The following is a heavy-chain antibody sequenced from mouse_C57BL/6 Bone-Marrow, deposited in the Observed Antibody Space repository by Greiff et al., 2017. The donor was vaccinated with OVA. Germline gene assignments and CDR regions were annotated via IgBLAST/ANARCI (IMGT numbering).Heavy chain of an antibody. CDR2: ISYDGSN. V-gene: IGHV3-6*01. CDR1: GYSITSGYY. J-gene: IGHJ1*03. Sequence: EVQLVESGPGLVKPSQSLSLTCSVTGYSITSGYYWNWIRQFPGNKLEWMGYISYDGSNNYNPSLKNRISITRDTSKNQFCLKLNSVTTEDTATYYCARDGAYWYFDVWGTGTTVTVSS. CDR3: ARDGAYWYFDV.